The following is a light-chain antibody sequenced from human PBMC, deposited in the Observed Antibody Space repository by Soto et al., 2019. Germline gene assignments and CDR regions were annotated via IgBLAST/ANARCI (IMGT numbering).Light chain of an antibody. V-gene: IGLV3-21*02. J-gene: IGLJ2*01. CDR1: NFGFK. CDR2: DYN. Sequence: SYELTQPPSVSVAPGQTATITCGGTNFGFKIHWYQQKPGQAPMLVVYDYNDRPSGIPERFSGSASGNTATLTISRVEAGDEADYYCQVWDSSDDHPGVVFGGGTKVTVL. CDR3: QVWDSSDDHPGVV.